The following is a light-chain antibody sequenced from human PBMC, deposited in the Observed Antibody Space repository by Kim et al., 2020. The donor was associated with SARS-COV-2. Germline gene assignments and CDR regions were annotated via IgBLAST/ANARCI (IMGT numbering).Light chain of an antibody. Sequence: APGKTARITCGGNDIGGQNVHWYQQRPGQAPVLVIYYDSDRPSGIPERFSGSNSGNTATLTISRVEAGDEADYYCQVWDIRSDHLVFGGGTQLTVL. CDR1: DIGGQN. CDR2: YDS. J-gene: IGLJ3*02. V-gene: IGLV3-21*01. CDR3: QVWDIRSDHLV.